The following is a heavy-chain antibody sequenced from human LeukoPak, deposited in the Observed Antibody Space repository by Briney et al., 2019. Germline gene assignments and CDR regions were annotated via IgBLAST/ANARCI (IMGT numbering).Heavy chain of an antibody. Sequence: GRSLRLSCAASGFTFSSYGMHWVRQAPGKGLEWVAVIWYDGSNKYYADSVKGRFTISRDNAKNSLYLQMNSLRAEDTAVYYCARDCCGPDYWGQGTLVTVSS. D-gene: IGHD2-21*01. CDR3: ARDCCGPDY. CDR2: IWYDGSNK. J-gene: IGHJ4*02. CDR1: GFTFSSYG. V-gene: IGHV3-33*01.